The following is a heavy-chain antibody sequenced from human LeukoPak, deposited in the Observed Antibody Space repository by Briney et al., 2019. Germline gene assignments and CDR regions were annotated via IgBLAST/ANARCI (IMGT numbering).Heavy chain of an antibody. Sequence: GGSLRLACVASGFSSGRDWLSWVRQAPGKGLEWVASIKEDGSEKHYVDSVKGRLTISRDNAKNSLYLQMNSLRAEDTAVYYCARADWLSIHLWGEGILVTVSS. CDR2: IKEDGSEK. CDR3: ARADWLSIHL. V-gene: IGHV3-7*02. D-gene: IGHD3-9*01. CDR1: GFSSGRDW. J-gene: IGHJ1*01.